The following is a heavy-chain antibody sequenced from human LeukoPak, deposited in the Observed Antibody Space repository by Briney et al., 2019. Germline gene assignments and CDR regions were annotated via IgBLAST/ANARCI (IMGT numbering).Heavy chain of an antibody. CDR1: GLTFSSYG. V-gene: IGHV3-30*18. CDR2: ISYDGSNK. D-gene: IGHD4-23*01. CDR3: AKDPFYYGGNSFDP. Sequence: GGSLRLSCAASGLTFSSYGMHWVRQAPGKGLEWVAVISYDGSNKYYADSVKGRFTISRDNSKNTLYLQMNSLRAEDTAVYYCAKDPFYYGGNSFDPWGQGTLVTVSS. J-gene: IGHJ5*02.